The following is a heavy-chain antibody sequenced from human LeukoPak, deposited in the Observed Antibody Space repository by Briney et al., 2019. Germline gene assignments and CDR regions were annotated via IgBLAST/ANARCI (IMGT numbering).Heavy chain of an antibody. CDR1: GSSISSYY. J-gene: IGHJ4*02. V-gene: IGHV4-59*01. CDR2: FYHSGST. CDR3: ARGASSSWYSLWKF. D-gene: IGHD6-13*01. Sequence: SETLSLTCNVSGSSISSYYRSWIRQPPGEGLEWVGYFYHSGSTNYNPSLKGRASISVGTSKNEVSLKLRSVTAADTAVYYCARGASSSWYSLWKFWGQGTLVTVSS.